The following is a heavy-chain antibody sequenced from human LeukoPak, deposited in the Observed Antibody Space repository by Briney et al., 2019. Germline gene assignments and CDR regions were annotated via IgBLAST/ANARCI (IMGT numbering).Heavy chain of an antibody. J-gene: IGHJ4*02. CDR3: ARADFYGGNTDY. Sequence: PGGSLRLSCAASGFTFSSYSMNWVRQAPGKGLEWVSSISSSSSYIYYADSVKGRFTISRDNAKNSLYLQMNSLRAEDTAVYYCARADFYGGNTDYWGQGTLVTVSS. V-gene: IGHV3-21*01. D-gene: IGHD4-23*01. CDR1: GFTFSSYS. CDR2: ISSSSSYI.